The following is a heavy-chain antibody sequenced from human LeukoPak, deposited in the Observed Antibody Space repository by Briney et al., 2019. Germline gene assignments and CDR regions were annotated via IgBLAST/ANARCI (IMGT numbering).Heavy chain of an antibody. CDR1: GFTFSNYW. V-gene: IGHV3-74*01. CDR3: AQVNVGVAY. Sequence: GGSLRLSCASSGFTFSNYWMHWVRQVPGKGLVWVSRINSDGSSTNYADSVKGRFTISRDNAKNTLYLQMNSLRAEDTAVYYCAQVNVGVAYWGQGTLVTVSS. J-gene: IGHJ4*02. D-gene: IGHD1-26*01. CDR2: INSDGSST.